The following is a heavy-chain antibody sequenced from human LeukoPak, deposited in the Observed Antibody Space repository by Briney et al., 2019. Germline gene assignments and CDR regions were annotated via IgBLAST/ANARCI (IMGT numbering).Heavy chain of an antibody. D-gene: IGHD1-1*01. V-gene: IGHV3-23*01. CDR1: GFTFSSSA. CDR2: VSGTGVSA. Sequence: GGSLRLSCAASGFTFSSSAMSWLRLAPGKGLERVARVSGTGVSAAYADSVKGRFTISRDNSKNTLYLQMNRLRAEDTAIYYCAKDRNNWNDGGWLDPWGQGTLVTVSS. CDR3: AKDRNNWNDGGWLDP. J-gene: IGHJ5*02.